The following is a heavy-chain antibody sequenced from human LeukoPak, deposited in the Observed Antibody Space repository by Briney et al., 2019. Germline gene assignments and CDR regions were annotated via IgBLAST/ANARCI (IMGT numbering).Heavy chain of an antibody. D-gene: IGHD5-18*01. CDR1: GFTFDNYR. V-gene: IGHV3-23*01. J-gene: IGHJ4*02. CDR3: AKDWIQFNRVFDCFDS. Sequence: PGGSLRLSCAASGFTFDNYRMSWVRQAPGKGLEWVATIGNTETFYADSVTGRFTISRDNSKNTVNLQMNRLRVEDTAIYYCAKDWIQFNRVFDCFDSWGQGTVVTVSS. CDR2: IGNTET.